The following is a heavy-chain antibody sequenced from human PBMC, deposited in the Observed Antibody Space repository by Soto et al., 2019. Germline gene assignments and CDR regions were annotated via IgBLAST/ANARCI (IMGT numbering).Heavy chain of an antibody. Sequence: SETLSLTCTVSGGSISSGGYYWSWIRQHPGKGLEWIGYIYYSGSTYYNPSLKSRVTISVDTSKNQFSLKLSSVTAADTAVYYCARVRYSGYSENFDYWGQGTLVTVPQ. J-gene: IGHJ4*02. CDR3: ARVRYSGYSENFDY. CDR2: IYYSGST. D-gene: IGHD5-12*01. CDR1: GGSISSGGYY. V-gene: IGHV4-31*03.